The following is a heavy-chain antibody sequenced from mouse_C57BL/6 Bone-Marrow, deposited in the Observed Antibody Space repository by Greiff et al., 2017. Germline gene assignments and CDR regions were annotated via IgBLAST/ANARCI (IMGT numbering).Heavy chain of an antibody. D-gene: IGHD2-5*01. Sequence: VQLQQPGAELVQPGASVTLSCKASGYTFTSYWMHWVKQRPGQGLEWIGMIHPNSGSTNYNEKFKSKATLTVDKSSSTAYMQLISLTSEDSAVYYCARAYYSNYWFAYWGQGTLVTVSA. J-gene: IGHJ3*01. V-gene: IGHV1-64*01. CDR2: IHPNSGST. CDR1: GYTFTSYW. CDR3: ARAYYSNYWFAY.